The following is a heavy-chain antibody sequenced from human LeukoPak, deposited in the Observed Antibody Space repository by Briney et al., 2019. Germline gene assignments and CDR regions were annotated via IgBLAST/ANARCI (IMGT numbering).Heavy chain of an antibody. CDR2: IYSGGST. D-gene: IGHD5-24*01. J-gene: IGHJ4*02. V-gene: IGHV3-66*01. CDR1: GFTVSSNY. Sequence: GGSLRLSCAASGFTVSSNYMSWVRQAPGKGLEWVSVIYSGGSTYYADSVKGRFTISRDNSKNTLYLQMNSLRAEDTAVYYCARVSRDGYNGFDYWGQGTLVTVSS. CDR3: ARVSRDGYNGFDY.